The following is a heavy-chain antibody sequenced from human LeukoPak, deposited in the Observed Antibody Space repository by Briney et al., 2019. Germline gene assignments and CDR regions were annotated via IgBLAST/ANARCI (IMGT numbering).Heavy chain of an antibody. D-gene: IGHD2-2*02. CDR1: GYTFTSYG. CDR2: ISAYNGNT. CDR3: ARVHCSSTSCYMHFDY. Sequence: GASVKVSCKASGYTFTSYGISWVRQAPGQGLEWMGWISAYNGNTNYAQKLQGRVTMTTDTSTCTAYMELRSLRSDDTAVYYCARVHCSSTSCYMHFDYWGQGTLVTVSS. V-gene: IGHV1-18*01. J-gene: IGHJ4*02.